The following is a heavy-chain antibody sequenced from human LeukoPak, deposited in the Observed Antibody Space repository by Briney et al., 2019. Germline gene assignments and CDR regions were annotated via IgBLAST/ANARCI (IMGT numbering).Heavy chain of an antibody. CDR2: INPSGGSA. Sequence: ASVKVSCKTSGYTFTSYYLHWVRQAPGQGLEWMGIINPSGGSARYAQRFQGRVTMTRDTSTSTVYMELSSLRSEDTAVYYCARDQEVHGYSYGAFDIWGQGTMVTVSS. D-gene: IGHD5-18*01. CDR1: GYTFTSYY. J-gene: IGHJ3*02. V-gene: IGHV1-46*01. CDR3: ARDQEVHGYSYGAFDI.